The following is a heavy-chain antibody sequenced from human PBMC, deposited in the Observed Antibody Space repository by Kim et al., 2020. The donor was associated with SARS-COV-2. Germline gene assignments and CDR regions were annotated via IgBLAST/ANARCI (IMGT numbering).Heavy chain of an antibody. CDR1: GGTFSSYA. V-gene: IGHV1-69*13. CDR2: IIPIFGTA. Sequence: SVKVSCKASGGTFSSYAISWVRQAPGQGLEWMGGIIPIFGTANYAQKFQGRVTITADESTSTAYMELSSLRSEDTAVYYCARDVNDDGTYYYYYGMDVWGQGTTVTVSS. CDR3: ARDVNDDGTYYYYYGMDV. J-gene: IGHJ6*02. D-gene: IGHD1-1*01.